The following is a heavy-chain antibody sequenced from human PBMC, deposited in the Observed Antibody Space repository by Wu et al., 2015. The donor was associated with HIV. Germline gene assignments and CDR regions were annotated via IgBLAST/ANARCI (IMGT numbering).Heavy chain of an antibody. CDR2: LIPMYGTA. D-gene: IGHD4-23*01. CDR1: GATFSSYA. J-gene: IGHJ4*02. V-gene: IGHV1-69*13. CDR3: VGAVGGHRMDPFDF. Sequence: QVQLLQSGAEVKNPGSSVKVSCKASGATFSSYALSWVRQAPGQGLEWMGRLIPMYGTANYAQKFQGRVTITADESTSTAYMDVSSLRSDDTAVYYCVGAVGGHRMDPFDFWGQGHWSPVSS.